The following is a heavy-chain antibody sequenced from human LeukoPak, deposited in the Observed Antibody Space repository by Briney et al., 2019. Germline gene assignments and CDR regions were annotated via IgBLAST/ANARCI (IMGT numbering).Heavy chain of an antibody. V-gene: IGHV3-7*01. CDR2: IKQDGSEK. D-gene: IGHD4-17*01. CDR3: ARLGYGDSTQFDY. J-gene: IGHJ4*02. CDR1: GFTFSSYW. Sequence: PGGSLRLSCAASGFTFSSYWMSWVRQAPGKGLEWVANIKQDGSEKYYVYSVKGRFTISRDNAKNSLYLQMNSLRAEDTAVYYCARLGYGDSTQFDYWGQGTLVTVSS.